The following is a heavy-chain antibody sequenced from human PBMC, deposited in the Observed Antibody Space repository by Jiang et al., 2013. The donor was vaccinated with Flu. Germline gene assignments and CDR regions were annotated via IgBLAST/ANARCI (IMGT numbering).Heavy chain of an antibody. V-gene: IGHV4-31*02. CDR1: GGSISSGGYY. CDR3: ARHFKLRSYWDWYFDL. CDR2: IYYSGST. Sequence: VSGGSISSGGYYWSWIRQHPGKGLEWIGYIYYSGSTYYNPSLKSRVTISVDTSKNQFSLKLSSVTAADTAVYYCARHFKLRSYWDWYFDLWGRGTLVTVSS. D-gene: IGHD1-7*01. J-gene: IGHJ2*01.